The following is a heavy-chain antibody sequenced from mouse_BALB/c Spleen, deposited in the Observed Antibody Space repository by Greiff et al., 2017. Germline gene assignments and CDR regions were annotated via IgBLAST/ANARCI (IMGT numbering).Heavy chain of an antibody. CDR3: AGKFAY. J-gene: IGHJ3*01. Sequence: EVQLVESGGDLVKPGGSLKLSCAASGFTFSSYGMSWVRQTPDKRLEWVATISSGGSYTYYPDSVKGRFTISRDNAKNTLYLQMSSLKSEDTAMYYCAGKFAYWGQGTLVTVSA. V-gene: IGHV5-6*01. CDR1: GFTFSSYG. CDR2: ISSGGSYT.